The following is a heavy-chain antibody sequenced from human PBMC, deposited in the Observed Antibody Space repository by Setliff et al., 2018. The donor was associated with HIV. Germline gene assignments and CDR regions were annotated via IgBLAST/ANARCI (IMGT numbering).Heavy chain of an antibody. CDR1: GGSISTYY. D-gene: IGHD2-2*01. J-gene: IGHJ3*02. CDR3: AKTVPHSTAQDAFDI. V-gene: IGHV4-59*04. CDR2: IYSSGST. Sequence: SETLSLTCTVSGGSISTYYWSWIRQPPGKGLEWIGSIYSSGSTYYNPSLKSRVTISVDTSKNHFSLRLSSVTAADTAVYYCAKTVPHSTAQDAFDIWGQGTMVTVSS.